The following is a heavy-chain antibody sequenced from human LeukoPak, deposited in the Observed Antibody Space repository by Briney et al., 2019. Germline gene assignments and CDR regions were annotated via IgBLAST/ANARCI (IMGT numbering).Heavy chain of an antibody. V-gene: IGHV4-59*01. CDR3: ARGFHSSGWYAKYYFDY. D-gene: IGHD6-19*01. CDR2: IYYSGST. CDR1: GGSISSYY. J-gene: IGHJ4*02. Sequence: PSETLSLTCTVSGGSISSYYWSWIRQPPGKGLEWIGYIYYSGSTNYNPSLKSRVTISVDTSKNHFSLKLSSVTAADTAVYYCARGFHSSGWYAKYYFDYWGQGTLVTVSS.